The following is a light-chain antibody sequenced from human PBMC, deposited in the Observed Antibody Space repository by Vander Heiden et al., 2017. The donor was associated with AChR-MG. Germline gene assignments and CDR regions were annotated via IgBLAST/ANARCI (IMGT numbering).Light chain of an antibody. CDR2: KDS. CDR3: QSADSSGTRV. CDR1: ALPKQY. Sequence: SYELTQPPSVSVSPGQTARITCSGDALPKQYAYWYRQKPGQAPVLVIYKDSERPSGIPERFSGSSSGTTVTFTISGVQAEDEADYYCQSADSSGTRVFGGGTKLTVL. V-gene: IGLV3-25*03. J-gene: IGLJ3*02.